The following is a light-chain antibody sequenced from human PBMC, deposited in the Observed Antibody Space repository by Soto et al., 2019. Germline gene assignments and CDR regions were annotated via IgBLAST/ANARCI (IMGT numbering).Light chain of an antibody. CDR1: SSQVAFYNY. J-gene: IGLJ1*01. V-gene: IGLV2-8*01. Sequence: QSALTQPPSASGSPGQSVNISCTGTSSQVAFYNYVSWYQQHPGKAPKLIIYEVKKRPSGVPHRFSGSKSGDTASLTVSGLRPEDEADYYCSSYSGGNRYFFGTGTKVTV. CDR3: SSYSGGNRYF. CDR2: EVK.